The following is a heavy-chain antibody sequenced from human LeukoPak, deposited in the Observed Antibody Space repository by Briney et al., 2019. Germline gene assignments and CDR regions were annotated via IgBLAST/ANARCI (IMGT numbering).Heavy chain of an antibody. D-gene: IGHD2-15*01. CDR2: IKQDGSEK. V-gene: IGHV3-7*01. CDR3: ARLRVVVDAYYYYYYYMDV. J-gene: IGHJ6*03. Sequence: QPGGSLRLSCAASGFTFSSYWMSWVRQAPGKGLEWVANIKQDGSEKYYLDSVKGRFTISRDNAKNSLYLQMNSLRAEDTAVYYCARLRVVVDAYYYYYYYMDVWGKGTTVTVSS. CDR1: GFTFSSYW.